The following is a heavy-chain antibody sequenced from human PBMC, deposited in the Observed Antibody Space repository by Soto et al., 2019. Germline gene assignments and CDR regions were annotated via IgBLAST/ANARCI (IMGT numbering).Heavy chain of an antibody. CDR1: GFTFSSYA. CDR2: ISYDGSNK. V-gene: IGHV3-30-3*01. Sequence: QVQLVESGGGVVQPGRSLRLSCAASGFTFSSYAMHWVRQAPGKGLEWVAVISYDGSNKYYADSVKGRFTISRDNSKITLYLEIKSLRAEDTAVYYCARVGNSSSHYYGMDVWGQGATVSVS. D-gene: IGHD6-13*01. J-gene: IGHJ6*02. CDR3: ARVGNSSSHYYGMDV.